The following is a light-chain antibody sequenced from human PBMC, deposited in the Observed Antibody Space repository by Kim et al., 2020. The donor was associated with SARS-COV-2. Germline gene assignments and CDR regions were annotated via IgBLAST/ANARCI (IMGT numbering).Light chain of an antibody. CDR1: SLRSYY. Sequence: ALGQTVRITCQGDSLRSYYASWYQQKPGQAPVLVIYGKNNRPSGIPDLFSGSSSGDTASLTITGAQAEDEADYYCNSRDSSGNHWVFGGGTQLTVL. J-gene: IGLJ3*02. CDR3: NSRDSSGNHWV. CDR2: GKN. V-gene: IGLV3-19*01.